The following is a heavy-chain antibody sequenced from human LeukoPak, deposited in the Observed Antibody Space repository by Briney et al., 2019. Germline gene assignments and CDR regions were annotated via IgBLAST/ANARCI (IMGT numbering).Heavy chain of an antibody. V-gene: IGHV1-69*04. CDR2: IIPILGIA. CDR3: ARDRPPNTAMAY. J-gene: IGHJ4*02. Sequence: GSSVKVSCKASGGTFSSYAISWVRQAPGQGLEWMGRIIPILGIANYAQKFQGRVTITADKSTSTAYMELSSLRSEDTAVYYCARDRPPNTAMAYWGQGTLVTVSS. CDR1: GGTFSSYA. D-gene: IGHD5-18*01.